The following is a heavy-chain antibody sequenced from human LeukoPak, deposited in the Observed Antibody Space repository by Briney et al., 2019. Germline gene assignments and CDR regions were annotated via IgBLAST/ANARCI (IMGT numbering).Heavy chain of an antibody. CDR3: AKDLHYGSADY. CDR2: INRDGSTT. Sequence: GGSLRLSCAASGFTFSNYWMHWVRQVPGKGLVWVSLINRDGSTTNYADSVKGRFTISRDNAKNMLYLQMNSLRAEDTAVYYCAKDLHYGSADYWGQGTLVTVSS. CDR1: GFTFSNYW. V-gene: IGHV3-74*01. D-gene: IGHD3-10*01. J-gene: IGHJ4*02.